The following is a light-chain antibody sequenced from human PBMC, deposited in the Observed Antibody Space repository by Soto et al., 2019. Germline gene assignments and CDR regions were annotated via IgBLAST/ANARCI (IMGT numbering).Light chain of an antibody. CDR1: QSVSSY. V-gene: IGKV3-11*01. CDR2: DAS. CDR3: QQRSNWIT. J-gene: IGKJ5*01. Sequence: EIVLTQSPVTLSLSPGERATLSCRASQSVSSYLAWYQQKPGQAPRLLIYDASIRATGIPDRFSGSGSGADFTLTISRLEPEDFAVYHCQQRSNWITFGQGTRLEIK.